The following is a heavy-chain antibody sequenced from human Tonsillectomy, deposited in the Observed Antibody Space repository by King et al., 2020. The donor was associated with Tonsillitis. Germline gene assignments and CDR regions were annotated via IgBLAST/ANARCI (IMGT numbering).Heavy chain of an antibody. CDR1: GMSFSRSA. CDR3: ARDRASCCFYGLDV. CDR2: ISNDEKNK. J-gene: IGHJ6*02. V-gene: IGHV3-30*04. Sequence: VQLVESGGGVVQPGRSLRLSCAASGMSFSRSAMHWVRQAPGKGLEGVAVISNDEKNKNYADSVKGRFTISRDNSKNTLSLEMNSLRPEDTAVYYCARDRASCCFYGLDVWGQGTTVTVSS. D-gene: IGHD2-2*01.